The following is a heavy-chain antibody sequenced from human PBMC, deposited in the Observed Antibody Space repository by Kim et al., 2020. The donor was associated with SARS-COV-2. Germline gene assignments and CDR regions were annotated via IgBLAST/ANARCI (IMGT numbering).Heavy chain of an antibody. CDR1: GGSFSGYY. J-gene: IGHJ4*02. CDR2: INHSGST. V-gene: IGHV4-34*01. D-gene: IGHD2-15*01. CDR3: ATGYCSGGSCYSRY. Sequence: SETLSLTCAVYGGSFSGYYWSWIRQPPGKGLEWIGEINHSGSTNYNPSLKSRVTISVDTSKNQFSLKLSSVTAADTAVYYCATGYCSGGSCYSRYWGQGT.